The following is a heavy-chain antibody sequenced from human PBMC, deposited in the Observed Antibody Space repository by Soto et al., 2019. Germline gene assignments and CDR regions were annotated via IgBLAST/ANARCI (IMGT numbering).Heavy chain of an antibody. CDR3: AKEGGYCSSTSCYGRVYY. J-gene: IGHJ4*02. Sequence: GSPRLSCAASGFTFSSYAMSWVRQAPGKGLEWVSAISGSGGSTYYADSVKGRFTISRDNSKNTLYLQMNSLRAEDTAVYYCAKEGGYCSSTSCYGRVYYWGQGTLVTVSS. D-gene: IGHD2-2*03. CDR2: ISGSGGST. CDR1: GFTFSSYA. V-gene: IGHV3-23*01.